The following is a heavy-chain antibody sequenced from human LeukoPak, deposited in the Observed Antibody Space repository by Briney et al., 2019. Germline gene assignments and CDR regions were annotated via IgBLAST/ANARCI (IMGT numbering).Heavy chain of an antibody. CDR1: GYTYTDYG. CDR3: ARDFGLITMIGDYYYMDV. Sequence: GASVKVSCKTSGYTYTDYGISWVRQAPGQGLEWMGWISAYNGNTNYAQKLQGRVTMTTDTSTRTAYMELRSLRSDDTAVYYCARDFGLITMIGDYYYMDVWGKGTTVTVSS. D-gene: IGHD3-22*01. CDR2: ISAYNGNT. V-gene: IGHV1-18*01. J-gene: IGHJ6*03.